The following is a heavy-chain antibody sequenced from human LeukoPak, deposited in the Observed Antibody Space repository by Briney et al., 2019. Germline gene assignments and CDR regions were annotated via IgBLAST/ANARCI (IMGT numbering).Heavy chain of an antibody. D-gene: IGHD1-26*01. V-gene: IGHV3-11*05. CDR2: ISSSSSYT. J-gene: IGHJ6*02. CDR1: GFTFSDYY. CDR3: ARDTPRELPYYYGMDV. Sequence: GGSLRLSCAASGFTFSDYYMSWIRQAPGQGLEWVSYISSSSSYTNYADSVKGRFTISRDNAKNSLYLQMNSLRAEDTAVYYCARDTPRELPYYYGMDVWGQGTTVTVSS.